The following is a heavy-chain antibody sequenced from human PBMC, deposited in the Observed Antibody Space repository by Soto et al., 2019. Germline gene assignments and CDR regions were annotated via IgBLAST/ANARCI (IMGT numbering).Heavy chain of an antibody. CDR2: VNANSGNA. D-gene: IGHD3-16*01. J-gene: IGHJ4*02. CDR1: GYTFSTYD. V-gene: IGHV1-8*01. CDR3: ARGWGRWPHEKPGDY. Sequence: QVQLVQSGAEVRWPGASVKVSCEASGYTFSTYDINWVRQAPGQGLEWMGWVNANSGNAGYAQKFQGRVTMTTSSYIRTAYMELNSLRSEDTAVYYCARGWGRWPHEKPGDYWGQGTLVTVSS.